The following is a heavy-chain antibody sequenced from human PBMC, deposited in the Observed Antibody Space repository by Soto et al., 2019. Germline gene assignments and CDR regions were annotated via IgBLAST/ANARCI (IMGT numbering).Heavy chain of an antibody. CDR1: GYTFTSYG. V-gene: IGHV1-18*01. Sequence: QVQLVQSGAEVKKPGASVKVSCKASGYTFTSYGISWVRQAPGQGLERMGWISAYNGNTNYAQKLQGRVTMTTDTSTSTAYMELRSLRSDDTAVYYCARAPQADYGDYVGLFTDYWGQGTLVTVSS. J-gene: IGHJ4*02. CDR3: ARAPQADYGDYVGLFTDY. D-gene: IGHD4-17*01. CDR2: ISAYNGNT.